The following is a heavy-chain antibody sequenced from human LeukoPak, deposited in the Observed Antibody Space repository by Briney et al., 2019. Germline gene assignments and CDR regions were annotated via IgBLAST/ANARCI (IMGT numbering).Heavy chain of an antibody. CDR1: GFTFSSYG. J-gene: IGHJ4*02. D-gene: IGHD3-22*01. CDR2: IWYDGSNK. V-gene: IGHV3-33*01. Sequence: SGGSLRLSCAASGFTFSSYGMHWVRQAPGKGLEWVAVIWYDGSNKYYADSVKGRFTISRDNSKNTLYLQMNSLRAEDTAVYYCARDSGYYESFDYWGQGTLVTVSS. CDR3: ARDSGYYESFDY.